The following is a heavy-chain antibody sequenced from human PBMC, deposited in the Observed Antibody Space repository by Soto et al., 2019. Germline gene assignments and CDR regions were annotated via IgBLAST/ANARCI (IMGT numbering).Heavy chain of an antibody. CDR2: VYHTGST. V-gene: IGHV4-4*02. CDR1: GDSISSTFW. Sequence: SETLSLTCRVSGDSISSTFWWTWVRQPPRKGLEWIGEVYHTGSTRYNPSLKGRVTISVDKPNNQFSLKLTSMTTADTAVYYCSRAPAPLYSSSWYYFDYWGQGTLVTVSS. CDR3: SRAPAPLYSSSWYYFDY. D-gene: IGHD6-13*01. J-gene: IGHJ4*01.